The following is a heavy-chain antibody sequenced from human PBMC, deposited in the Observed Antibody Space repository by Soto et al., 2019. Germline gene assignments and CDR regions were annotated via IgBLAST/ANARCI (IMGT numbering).Heavy chain of an antibody. Sequence: EVQLVESGGGLVQPGGSLRLSCAASGFTFSTYSMNWVRQAPGKGLEWVSHISSTGSTIYYADSVKGRFTISRDNAKNSLYLQMNSLRDEDTAVYYCAIIGGAAAGTAGVDYWGQGTLVTVSS. V-gene: IGHV3-48*02. CDR3: AIIGGAAAGTAGVDY. D-gene: IGHD6-13*01. CDR2: ISSTGSTI. CDR1: GFTFSTYS. J-gene: IGHJ4*02.